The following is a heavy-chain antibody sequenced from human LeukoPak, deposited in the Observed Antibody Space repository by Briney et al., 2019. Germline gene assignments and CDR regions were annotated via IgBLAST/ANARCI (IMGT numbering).Heavy chain of an antibody. J-gene: IGHJ4*02. CDR1: GFTFSSYS. D-gene: IGHD4-11*01. V-gene: IGHV3-48*01. Sequence: GGSLRLSCAASGFTFSSYSMNWVRQAPGKGLEWVSYISSSSSTIYYADSVKGRFTISRDNAKNSLYLQMNSLRAEDTAVYYCARDRKDYSNPAPFGYWGQGTLVTVSS. CDR3: ARDRKDYSNPAPFGY. CDR2: ISSSSSTI.